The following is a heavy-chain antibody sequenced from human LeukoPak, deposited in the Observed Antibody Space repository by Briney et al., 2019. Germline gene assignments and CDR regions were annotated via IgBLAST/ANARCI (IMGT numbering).Heavy chain of an antibody. V-gene: IGHV3-30*18. CDR2: ISYDGSNK. CDR3: AKGYFDWLADLYYYYYGMDV. J-gene: IGHJ6*02. D-gene: IGHD3-9*01. Sequence: GGSLRLSCAASGFTFSSYGMHWVRQAPGKGLEWVAVISYDGSNKYYADSVKGRFTISRDNSKNTLYLQMNSLRAEDTAVYYCAKGYFDWLADLYYYYYGMDVWGQGTTVTVSS. CDR1: GFTFSSYG.